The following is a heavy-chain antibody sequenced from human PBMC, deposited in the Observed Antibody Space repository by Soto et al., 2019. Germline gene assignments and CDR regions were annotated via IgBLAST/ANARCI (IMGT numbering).Heavy chain of an antibody. CDR1: GFPLSGYA. V-gene: IGHV3-23*01. D-gene: IGHD3-3*01. Sequence: PGGSLRLSCVASGFPLSGYAINWVRQAPGKGLEWVSVISGSGDTTYYADSVKGRFTISRDNSKNTLYLQMNSLRAEDTAVYYCAKLSGYDFWSGRRTDYWGQGTLVPVSS. J-gene: IGHJ4*02. CDR2: ISGSGDTT. CDR3: AKLSGYDFWSGRRTDY.